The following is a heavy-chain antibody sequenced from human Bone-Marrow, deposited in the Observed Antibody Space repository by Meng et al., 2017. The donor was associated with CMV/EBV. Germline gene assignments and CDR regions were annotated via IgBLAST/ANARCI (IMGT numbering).Heavy chain of an antibody. CDR3: ARGSSSSTSRRGYFDY. CDR1: GGTFSSYT. Sequence: ASVKVSCKASGGTFSSYTISWVRQAPGQGLEWVGWITTNNGYTRYAQKLRDRITMTRDKSTTTAYMELRSLRSEDTAVYYCARGSSSSTSRRGYFDYWGQGTLVTVSS. D-gene: IGHD2-2*01. CDR2: ITTNNGYT. V-gene: IGHV1-18*01. J-gene: IGHJ4*02.